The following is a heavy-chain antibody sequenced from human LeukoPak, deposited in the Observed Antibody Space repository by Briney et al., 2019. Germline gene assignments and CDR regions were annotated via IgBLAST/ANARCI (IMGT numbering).Heavy chain of an antibody. D-gene: IGHD4-17*01. V-gene: IGHV4-39*01. J-gene: IGHJ3*02. Sequence: SETLSLTCTVSGGPISSSSYYWGWIRQPPGKGLEWIGSIYYSGSTYYNPSLKSRVTISVDTSKNQFSLKLSSVTAADTAVYYCASPGATTARAAFDIWGQGTMVTVPS. CDR2: IYYSGST. CDR3: ASPGATTARAAFDI. CDR1: GGPISSSSYY.